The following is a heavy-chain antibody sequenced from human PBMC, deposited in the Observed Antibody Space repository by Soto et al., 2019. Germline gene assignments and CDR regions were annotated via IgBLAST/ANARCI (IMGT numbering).Heavy chain of an antibody. J-gene: IGHJ6*02. CDR1: GYTFTSYG. Sequence: QVQLVQSGAEVRKPGASVKVSCKASGYTFTSYGISWVRQAPGQGLEWMGWISAYNGNTNYAQKLQGRVTMTTDTSTSTAYMELRSLRSDDTAVYYCARLGYSNYVGYYYGMDVWGQGTTVTVSS. CDR3: ARLGYSNYVGYYYGMDV. D-gene: IGHD4-4*01. CDR2: ISAYNGNT. V-gene: IGHV1-18*01.